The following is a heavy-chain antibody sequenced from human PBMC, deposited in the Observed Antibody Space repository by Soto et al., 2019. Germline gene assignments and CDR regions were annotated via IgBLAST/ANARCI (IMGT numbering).Heavy chain of an antibody. CDR2: ISWHSGSI. J-gene: IGHJ2*01. Sequence: EVQLVESGGGLVQPGRSLRLSCAASGFTFDDYAMHWVRQAPGKGLEWVSGISWHSGSIGYADSVKGRFTISRDNAKNSLYLHMNSLRAEDTALYYCAKGRLPYYYFDLWGRGTLVTVSS. CDR1: GFTFDDYA. V-gene: IGHV3-9*01. CDR3: AKGRLPYYYFDL. D-gene: IGHD4-17*01.